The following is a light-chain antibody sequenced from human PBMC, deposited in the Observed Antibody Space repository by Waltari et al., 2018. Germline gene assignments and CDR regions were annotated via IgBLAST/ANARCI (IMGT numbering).Light chain of an antibody. V-gene: IGLV2-23*02. CDR3: CSFATNSIVI. CDR1: SSDVGSYNL. Sequence: QSALTQPPSASGSPGQSVTISCTGTSSDVGSYNLVSWYQQHPGKAPKLIIYEVNIRPSGVSDRFSGSKSGVTASLTISGLQAEDEAVYFCCSFATNSIVIFGGGTKLTVL. J-gene: IGLJ2*01. CDR2: EVN.